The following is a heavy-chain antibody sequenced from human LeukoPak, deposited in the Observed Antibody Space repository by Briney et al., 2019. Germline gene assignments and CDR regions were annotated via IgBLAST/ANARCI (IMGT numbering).Heavy chain of an antibody. V-gene: IGHV4-34*01. CDR3: ARLIRDIVVVPAAIYIPRKLVVGVFDY. CDR2: INNSGST. Sequence: SETLSLTCAVYGGSFSGYYWGWIRRPPGKGLEWIGEINNSGSTNYNPSLKSRVTISVDTSKNQFSLKLSSVTAADTAVYYCARLIRDIVVVPAAIYIPRKLVVGVFDYWGQGTLVTVSS. D-gene: IGHD2-2*02. J-gene: IGHJ4*02. CDR1: GGSFSGYY.